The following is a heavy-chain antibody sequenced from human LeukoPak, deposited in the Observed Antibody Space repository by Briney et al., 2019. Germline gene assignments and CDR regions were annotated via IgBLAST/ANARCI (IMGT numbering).Heavy chain of an antibody. CDR3: AREGSESDAFDI. V-gene: IGHV4-59*01. CDR2: IYDSGST. J-gene: IGHJ3*02. CDR1: GGSISSYY. D-gene: IGHD3-10*01. Sequence: PSGTLSLACTVSGGSISSYYWSWIRQPPGKGLEWIGYIYDSGSTNYNPSLKSRVTISVDTPKNQFSLKLSSVTAADTAVYYCAREGSESDAFDIWGQGTMVTVSS.